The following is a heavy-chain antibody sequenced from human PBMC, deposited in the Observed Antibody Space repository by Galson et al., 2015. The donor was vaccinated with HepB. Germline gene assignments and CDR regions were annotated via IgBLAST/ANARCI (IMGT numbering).Heavy chain of an antibody. CDR3: AKANYDILTGYYRPPGMDV. CDR2: ISYDGSNK. CDR1: GFTFSSYG. J-gene: IGHJ6*02. V-gene: IGHV3-30*18. D-gene: IGHD3-9*01. Sequence: SLRLSCAASGFTFSSYGMHWVRQAPGKGLEWVAVISYDGSNKYYADSVKGRSTISRDNSKNTLYLQMNSLRAEDTAVYYCAKANYDILTGYYRPPGMDVWGQGTTVTVSS.